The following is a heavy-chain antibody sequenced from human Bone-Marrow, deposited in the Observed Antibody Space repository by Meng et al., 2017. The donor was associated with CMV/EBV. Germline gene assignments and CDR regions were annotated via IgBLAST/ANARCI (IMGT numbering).Heavy chain of an antibody. V-gene: IGHV5-10-1*01. D-gene: IGHD2-2*01. Sequence: GYSFTRYWISWVRQMPGKGLEWMGRIDPSDSYTNYSPSFQGHVTISADKSISTAYLQWSSLKASDTAMYYCASQASHCSSTSCLIDYWGQGTLVTVSS. CDR1: GYSFTRYW. J-gene: IGHJ4*02. CDR3: ASQASHCSSTSCLIDY. CDR2: IDPSDSYT.